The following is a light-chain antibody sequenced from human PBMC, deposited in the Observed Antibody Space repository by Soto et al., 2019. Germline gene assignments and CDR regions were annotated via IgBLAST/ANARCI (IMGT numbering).Light chain of an antibody. Sequence: QSALTQPRSVSGSPGQSVTISCTGTSSDVGGYNYVSWYQQHPGKAPKLMIYGVRERPSGVPYRFSGSKSANTASLTISGLQAEDEADYYCCSHAGTYTYVFGTGTKLTVL. V-gene: IGLV2-11*01. CDR3: CSHAGTYTYV. CDR2: GVR. J-gene: IGLJ1*01. CDR1: SSDVGGYNY.